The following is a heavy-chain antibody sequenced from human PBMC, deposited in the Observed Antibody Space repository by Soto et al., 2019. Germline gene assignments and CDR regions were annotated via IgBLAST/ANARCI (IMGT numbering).Heavy chain of an antibody. V-gene: IGHV4-31*03. CDR3: ARASPATLDFDY. Sequence: QVQLQESGPGLVRPSQTLSLTCTVSGGSISSGGYYWSWIRQHPGKGLEWIGYIYYSGSTYYNPSLKSRVTISVDTSKNQFSLKLRSVTAADTAVYYCARASPATLDFDYWGQGTLVTVSS. J-gene: IGHJ4*02. CDR1: GGSISSGGYY. CDR2: IYYSGST.